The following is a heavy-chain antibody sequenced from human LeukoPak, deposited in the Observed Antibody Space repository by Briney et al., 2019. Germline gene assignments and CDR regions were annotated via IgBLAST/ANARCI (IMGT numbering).Heavy chain of an antibody. CDR3: ARRFNSVWYFDY. D-gene: IGHD6-19*01. V-gene: IGHV4-59*08. CDR1: GGSISTYY. Sequence: SETLSLTCTFSGGSISTYYWSWIRQPPGKGLEWIGYIYYSGYTNYNPSLKSRVTISIDTSKNQYSLKLSSVTAADTAVYFCARRFNSVWYFDYWGQGTLVTVSS. J-gene: IGHJ4*02. CDR2: IYYSGYT.